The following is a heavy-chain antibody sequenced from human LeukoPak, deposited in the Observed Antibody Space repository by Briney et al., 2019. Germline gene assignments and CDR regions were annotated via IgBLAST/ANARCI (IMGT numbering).Heavy chain of an antibody. CDR1: GYTFTSYD. D-gene: IGHD6-13*01. CDR3: ARGRGISSWSPYYYYMDV. CDR2: MNLNSGNT. V-gene: IGHV1-8*01. J-gene: IGHJ6*03. Sequence: ASVKVSCKASGYTFTSYDINWVRQATGQGLEWMGWMNLNSGNTGYAQKFQGRVTMTRNTSISTAYMELSSLRSEDTAVYYCARGRGISSWSPYYYYMDVWGKGTTVTVSS.